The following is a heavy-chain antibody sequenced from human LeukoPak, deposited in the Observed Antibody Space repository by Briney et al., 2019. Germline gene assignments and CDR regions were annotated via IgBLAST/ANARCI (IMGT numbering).Heavy chain of an antibody. J-gene: IGHJ4*02. CDR2: INPNSGGT. CDR1: GYTFTSYY. V-gene: IGHV1-2*02. D-gene: IGHD3-3*01. CDR3: ARDHRTIFGVVTYYFDY. Sequence: GASVKVSCKASGYTFTSYYMHWVRQAPGQGLEWMGWINPNSGGTNYAQKFQGRVTMTRDTSISTAYMELSRLRSDDTAVYYCARDHRTIFGVVTYYFDYWGQGTLVTVSS.